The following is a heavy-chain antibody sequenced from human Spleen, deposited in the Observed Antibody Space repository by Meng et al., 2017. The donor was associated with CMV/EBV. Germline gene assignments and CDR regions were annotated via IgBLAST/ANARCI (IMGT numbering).Heavy chain of an antibody. CDR3: ARGPDKFDP. Sequence: KVSCRNSKYTLTDYYVHWVRQAPGQGLEWMGWINPHSGDTGSAQKFQGRVTLTRDTSISTVYMELTGLNFDDTALYYCARGPDKFDPWGQGTLVTVSS. CDR2: INPHSGDT. V-gene: IGHV1-2*02. CDR1: KYTLTDYY. J-gene: IGHJ5*02.